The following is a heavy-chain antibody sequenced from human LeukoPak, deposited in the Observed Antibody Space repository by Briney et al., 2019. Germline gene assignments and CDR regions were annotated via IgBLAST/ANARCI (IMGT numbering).Heavy chain of an antibody. J-gene: IGHJ4*02. Sequence: GGSLRLSCAASGFTFTTHWMNWVRQAPGKGLEWVSYISSSTNNIYYADSVKGRFTISRDNAKNSLYLQMNSLRAEDTAVYYCARDAVGIYRIIDYWGQGTLVTVSS. D-gene: IGHD6-13*01. CDR1: GFTFTTHW. V-gene: IGHV3-48*04. CDR2: ISSSTNNI. CDR3: ARDAVGIYRIIDY.